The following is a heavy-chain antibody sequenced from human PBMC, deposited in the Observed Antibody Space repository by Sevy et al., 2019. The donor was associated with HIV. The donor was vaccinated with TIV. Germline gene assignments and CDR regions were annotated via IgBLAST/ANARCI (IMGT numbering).Heavy chain of an antibody. Sequence: SETLSLTCGVYGGSFSGYSWGWIRQSPEKGLEWIGEITHGGNTNYSSSLKSRVTISKATSENQFSLRLTSVTAADTAVYYCAGGGDVFGTFDIWGQWTGVTVSS. V-gene: IGHV4-34*01. CDR3: AGGGDVFGTFDI. D-gene: IGHD3-10*01. J-gene: IGHJ3*02. CDR2: ITHGGNT. CDR1: GGSFSGYS.